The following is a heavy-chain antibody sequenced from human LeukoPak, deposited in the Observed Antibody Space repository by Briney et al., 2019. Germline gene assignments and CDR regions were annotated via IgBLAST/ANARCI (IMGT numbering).Heavy chain of an antibody. V-gene: IGHV1-69*05. CDR3: ARELGAVVPAADFDY. CDR1: GGTFSSYA. Sequence: SVKVSCKASGGTFSSYAISWVRQAPGQGLEWMGGIIPIFGTANYAQKFQGRVTMTRDTSTSTVYMELSSLRSEDTAVYYCARELGAVVPAADFDYWGQGTLVTVSS. D-gene: IGHD2-2*01. J-gene: IGHJ4*02. CDR2: IIPIFGTA.